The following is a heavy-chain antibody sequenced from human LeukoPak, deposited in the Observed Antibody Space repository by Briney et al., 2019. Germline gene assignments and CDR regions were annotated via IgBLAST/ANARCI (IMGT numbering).Heavy chain of an antibody. CDR1: GGSISSGGYY. D-gene: IGHD1-26*01. J-gene: IGHJ6*02. V-gene: IGHV4-31*03. CDR2: IYYSGST. CDR3: ARDHILGGV. Sequence: TLSLTXTXSGGSISSGGYYWSWLRQHPGKGLEWIGYIYYSGSTYYNPSLKSRVTISVDTSKNQFSLKLSSVTAADTAVYYCARDHILGGVWGQGTTVTVSS.